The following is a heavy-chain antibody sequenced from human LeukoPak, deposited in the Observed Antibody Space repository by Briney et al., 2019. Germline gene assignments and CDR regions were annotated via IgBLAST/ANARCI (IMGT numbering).Heavy chain of an antibody. V-gene: IGHV3-48*01. Sequence: GGSLRLSCAASGFTFSNYYMNWVRQAPGKGLEWVSYISSSSSTIYYADSVKGRFTISRDNAKNSLYLQMNSLRAEDTAVYYCARDRSGYSSGYWFDPWGQGTLVTVSS. CDR2: ISSSSSTI. D-gene: IGHD6-19*01. J-gene: IGHJ5*02. CDR3: ARDRSGYSSGYWFDP. CDR1: GFTFSNYY.